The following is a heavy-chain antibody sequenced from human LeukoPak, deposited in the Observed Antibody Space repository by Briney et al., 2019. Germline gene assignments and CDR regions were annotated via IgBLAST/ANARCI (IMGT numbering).Heavy chain of an antibody. CDR3: ARSNYYYYYYMDV. CDR2: IYYSGST. J-gene: IGHJ6*03. V-gene: IGHV4-59*01. D-gene: IGHD4-11*01. Sequence: SETPSLTCTVSGGSISSYYWSWIRQPPGKGLEWIGYIYYSGSTNYNPSLKSRVTISVDTSKNQFSLKLSSVTAADTAVYYCARSNYYYYYYMDVWGKGTTVTVSS. CDR1: GGSISSYY.